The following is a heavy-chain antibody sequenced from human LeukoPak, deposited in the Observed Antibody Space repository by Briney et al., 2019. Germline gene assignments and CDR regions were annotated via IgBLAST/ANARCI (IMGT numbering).Heavy chain of an antibody. CDR2: MFSSGSR. CDR3: ARGTVGRGYFDF. CDR1: GGSVRGSY. D-gene: IGHD1-26*01. J-gene: IGHJ4*02. V-gene: IGHV4-4*07. Sequence: SETLSLTCTVSGGSVRGSYWSWIRQPAGKGLEWIGRMFSSGSRDDNPSLKRRVTMSIETSKNQLSLKLTSVTAADTAIYYCARGTVGRGYFDFWGQGTLVIVSS.